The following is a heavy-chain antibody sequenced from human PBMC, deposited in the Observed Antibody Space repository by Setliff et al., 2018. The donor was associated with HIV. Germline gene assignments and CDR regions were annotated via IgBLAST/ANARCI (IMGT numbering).Heavy chain of an antibody. CDR3: ARGNDGNDILTGSFYYYYMDV. CDR1: ADSIGTNHW. V-gene: IGHV4-4*02. J-gene: IGHJ6*03. Sequence: SETLSLTCAVSADSIGTNHWWNWVRQPPGKGLGWIGEISQSGKTNYNPSLKSRVTLSVDTSKNQFSLKVTSVTAADTAVYYCARGNDGNDILTGSFYYYYMDVWG. CDR2: ISQSGKT. D-gene: IGHD3-9*01.